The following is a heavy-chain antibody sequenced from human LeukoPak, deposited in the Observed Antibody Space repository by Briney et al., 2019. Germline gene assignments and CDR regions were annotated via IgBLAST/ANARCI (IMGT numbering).Heavy chain of an antibody. J-gene: IGHJ4*02. CDR1: GFTFDNSW. Sequence: GGSLRLSCAASGFTFDNSWIHWVRQGPGRGLVWVSRISPDGITTNYADSVKGRFTISRDNAMNTLYLQMNGLRAEDTAVYYCATAGNYRFDNWGQGTLVTVSS. D-gene: IGHD1-7*01. CDR2: ISPDGITT. V-gene: IGHV3-74*01. CDR3: ATAGNYRFDN.